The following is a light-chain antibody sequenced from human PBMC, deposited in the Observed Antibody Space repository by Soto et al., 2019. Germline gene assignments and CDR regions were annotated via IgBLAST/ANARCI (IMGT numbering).Light chain of an antibody. CDR2: WAS. CDR3: QQSYATPFT. Sequence: DIVMTQSPDSLAVSLGERATINCKSSQSVFYSSNNKNYLTWFQQKPGQPPKLLLYWASTRESGVSDRFSGSGSGSDFTLTISSLQAEDVAVYYCQQSYATPFTFGQGTKLVIK. V-gene: IGKV4-1*01. CDR1: QSVFYSSNNKNY. J-gene: IGKJ2*01.